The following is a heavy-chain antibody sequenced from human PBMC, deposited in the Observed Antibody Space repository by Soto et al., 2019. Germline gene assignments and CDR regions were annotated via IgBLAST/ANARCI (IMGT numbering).Heavy chain of an antibody. D-gene: IGHD2-15*01. Sequence: PSETLSLTCTLSGGSISTYYWSWIRQPPGKGLERIGYVYDRATTSYNPSLKTRVTISADTSKNQFSLNLRSVTAADTAVYLCGRIRSVFIGGRNDYWGQGILVTVSS. J-gene: IGHJ4*02. CDR3: GRIRSVFIGGRNDY. CDR1: GGSISTYY. V-gene: IGHV4-59*08. CDR2: VYDRATT.